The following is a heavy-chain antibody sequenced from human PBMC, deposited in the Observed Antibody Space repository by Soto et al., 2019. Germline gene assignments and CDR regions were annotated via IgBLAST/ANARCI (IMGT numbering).Heavy chain of an antibody. Sequence: GESLKISCKVSGRTFTNHWIAWVRQMPGKGLEWMGIIYPGDSDARYSPSFAGQVTISVDKSITTAYLHRSSLEASDSAVYYCARQGDMAATPADAFDIWGQGTLVTVSS. CDR3: ARQGDMAATPADAFDI. J-gene: IGHJ3*02. D-gene: IGHD6-19*01. V-gene: IGHV5-51*01. CDR2: IYPGDSDA. CDR1: GRTFTNHW.